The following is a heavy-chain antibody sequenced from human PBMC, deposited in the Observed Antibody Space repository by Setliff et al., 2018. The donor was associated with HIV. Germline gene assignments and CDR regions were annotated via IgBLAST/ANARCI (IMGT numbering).Heavy chain of an antibody. J-gene: IGHJ4*02. D-gene: IGHD4-4*01. Sequence: GGSLRLSCATSRFSFSTFWMTWVRQAPGKGLEWIANINEDGNKKYHAASVWGRFTISRDNAKNSLYLQMNSLRAEDTAVYYCARGHYSSSAGWGQGTLVTVSS. V-gene: IGHV3-7*03. CDR3: ARGHYSSSAG. CDR2: INEDGNKK. CDR1: RFSFSTFW.